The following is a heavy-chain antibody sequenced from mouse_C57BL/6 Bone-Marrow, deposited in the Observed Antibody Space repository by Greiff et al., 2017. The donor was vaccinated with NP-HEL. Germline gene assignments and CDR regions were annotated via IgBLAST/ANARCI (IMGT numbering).Heavy chain of an antibody. J-gene: IGHJ4*01. CDR1: GYTFTSYW. Sequence: QVQLQQPGAELVMPGASVKLSCKASGYTFTSYWMHWVKQRPGQGLEWIGEIDPSDSYTNYNQKFKGKSTLTVDKSSSTAYMQLSSLTSEDSAVYYCARSRYYCSSSDAMDYWGQGTSVTVSS. CDR2: IDPSDSYT. V-gene: IGHV1-69*01. CDR3: ARSRYYCSSSDAMDY. D-gene: IGHD1-1*01.